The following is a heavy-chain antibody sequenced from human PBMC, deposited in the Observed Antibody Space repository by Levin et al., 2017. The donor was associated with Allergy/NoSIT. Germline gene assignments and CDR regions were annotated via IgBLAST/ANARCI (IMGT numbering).Heavy chain of an antibody. D-gene: IGHD3-16*02. CDR1: GGSISGYY. CDR2: IQYTGRT. CDR3: ARGRLGEISLDPLEFDQ. V-gene: IGHV4-59*01. J-gene: IGHJ4*02. Sequence: SETLSLTCSVSGGSISGYYWCWIRQSPGKGLEWIGYIQYTGRTYYNSSLKSRVTMSLGTYETEFSLKLSSANASDTAVYYCARGRLGEISLDPLEFDQWGQGTLVNVSS.